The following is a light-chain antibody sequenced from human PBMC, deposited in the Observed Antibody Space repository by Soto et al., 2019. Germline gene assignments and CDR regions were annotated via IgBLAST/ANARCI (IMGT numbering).Light chain of an antibody. V-gene: IGLV2-14*01. Sequence: QSVLTQPASMSGSPGQSITISRTGTSSDVGAYDFVSWYQHSPGKAPKLVTFDVTHRPPGISDRFSGSKSANTASLTISGLQAADEAFYYCSSYTTRSTLVFGGGTKVTVL. CDR2: DVT. CDR1: SSDVGAYDF. J-gene: IGLJ1*01. CDR3: SSYTTRSTLV.